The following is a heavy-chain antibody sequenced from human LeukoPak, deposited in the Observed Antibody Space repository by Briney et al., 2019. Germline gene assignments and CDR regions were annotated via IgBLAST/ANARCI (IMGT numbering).Heavy chain of an antibody. J-gene: IGHJ6*02. CDR1: GGTFSSYA. CDR3: AADSVVAASYYYYGMDV. D-gene: IGHD2-15*01. Sequence: SVTVSCTASGGTFSSYAISWVRQAPGQGLEWMGRIIPILGIANYAQKFQGRVTITRDMSTSTAYMELSSLRSEDTAVYYCAADSVVAASYYYYGMDVWGQGTTVTVSS. CDR2: IIPILGIA. V-gene: IGHV1-69*04.